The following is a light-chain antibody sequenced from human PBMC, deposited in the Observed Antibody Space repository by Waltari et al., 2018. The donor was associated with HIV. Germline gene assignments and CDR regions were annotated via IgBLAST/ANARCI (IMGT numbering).Light chain of an antibody. CDR2: DAS. CDR1: QGISSS. Sequence: DIQLTQSPSFLSASAGDGLTITRRASQGISSSLAWYQQKPGKAPNLLIFDASTLQVGVPSRFSGSGSGTEFTLTVDSLQPEDFATYYCQQLKSYPHTFGGGTRVEI. CDR3: QQLKSYPHT. J-gene: IGKJ4*01. V-gene: IGKV1-9*01.